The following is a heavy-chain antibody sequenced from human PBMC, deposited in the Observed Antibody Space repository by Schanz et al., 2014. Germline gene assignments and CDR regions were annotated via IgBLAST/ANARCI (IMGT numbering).Heavy chain of an antibody. V-gene: IGHV3-7*01. D-gene: IGHD1-26*01. CDR2: IKLDGSEK. CDR1: GFTFSGYW. CDR3: AKYGTGKGVSFEY. Sequence: EVQLVESGGVVAQPGGSLRLSCAASGFTFSGYWMSWVRQAPGEGLVWVANIKLDGSEKYYVDSVKGRFTISRDNAKNSLYLQMNSLTAEDTAVYYCAKYGTGKGVSFEYWGQGTLVTVSS. J-gene: IGHJ4*02.